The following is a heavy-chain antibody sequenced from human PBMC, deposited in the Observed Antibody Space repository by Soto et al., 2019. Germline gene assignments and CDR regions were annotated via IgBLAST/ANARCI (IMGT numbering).Heavy chain of an antibody. CDR1: GGSISSGGYY. CDR3: ARDRLSYCTNGVCYVGRWFDP. J-gene: IGHJ5*02. Sequence: QVQLQESGPGLVKPSQTLSLTCTVSGGSISSGGYYWSWIRQHPGKGLEWIGYIYYSGSTYYNPSLKSRVSISVDASKIQFSLKLSSVTAADTAVYYCARDRLSYCTNGVCYVGRWFDPWGQGTLVTVSS. V-gene: IGHV4-31*03. CDR2: IYYSGST. D-gene: IGHD2-8*01.